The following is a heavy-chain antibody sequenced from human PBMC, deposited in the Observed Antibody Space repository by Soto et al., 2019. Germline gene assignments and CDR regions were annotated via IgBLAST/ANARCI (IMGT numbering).Heavy chain of an antibody. J-gene: IGHJ6*02. Sequence: PGGSLRLSCAASGFTFSSYAMHWVRQAPGKGLEWVAVISYDGSNKYYADSVKGRFTISRDNSKNTLYLQMNSPRAEDTAVYYCARDFTYVSMPYYYYYYGMHVWGQGTTVTVSS. CDR2: ISYDGSNK. D-gene: IGHD3-10*02. V-gene: IGHV3-30-3*01. CDR1: GFTFSSYA. CDR3: ARDFTYVSMPYYYYYYGMHV.